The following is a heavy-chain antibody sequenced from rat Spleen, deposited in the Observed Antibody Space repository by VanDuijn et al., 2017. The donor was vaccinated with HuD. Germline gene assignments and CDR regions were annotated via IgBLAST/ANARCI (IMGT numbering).Heavy chain of an antibody. J-gene: IGHJ3*01. CDR1: GFSLSSYG. Sequence: QVQLKESGPGLVQPSQTLSLTCTVSGFSLSSYGVIWVRQPPGKGLEWMGVIWGNGNTNYNSALKSRLSISRDTSKNQVFLKMNSLQTDDTAIYFCTRSYGGYTSNWFAYWGQGTLVTVSS. D-gene: IGHD1-11*01. CDR2: IWGNGNT. CDR3: TRSYGGYTSNWFAY. V-gene: IGHV2-13*01.